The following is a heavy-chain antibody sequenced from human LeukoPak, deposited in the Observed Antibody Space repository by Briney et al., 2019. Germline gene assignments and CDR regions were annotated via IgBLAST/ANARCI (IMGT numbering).Heavy chain of an antibody. CDR2: ISSSSSYI. Sequence: PGGSLRLSCAASGFTFNSYSMTWVRQAPGKGLEWVSSISSSSSYIYYADSVKSRFTISRDNAKNSLYLQMNSLRAEDTAVYYCARDYTLGNVWGHGTTVTVSS. CDR1: GFTFNSYS. D-gene: IGHD7-27*01. CDR3: ARDYTLGNV. V-gene: IGHV3-21*01. J-gene: IGHJ6*02.